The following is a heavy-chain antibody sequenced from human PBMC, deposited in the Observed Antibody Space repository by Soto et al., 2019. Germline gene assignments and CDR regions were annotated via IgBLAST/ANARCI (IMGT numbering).Heavy chain of an antibody. Sequence: ESGGGVVQPGRSLRLSCAASGFTFSSYAMHWVRQAPGKGLEWVAVISYDGSNKYYADSVKGRFTISRDNSKNTLYLQMNSLRAEDTAVYYCARDTELNFYYYYGMDVWGQGTTVTVSS. J-gene: IGHJ6*02. CDR2: ISYDGSNK. CDR3: ARDTELNFYYYYGMDV. D-gene: IGHD1-1*01. CDR1: GFTFSSYA. V-gene: IGHV3-30-3*01.